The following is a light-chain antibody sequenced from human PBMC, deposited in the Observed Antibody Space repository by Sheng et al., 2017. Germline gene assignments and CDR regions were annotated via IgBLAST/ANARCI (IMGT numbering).Light chain of an antibody. J-gene: IGKJ5*01. CDR1: QDISNN. Sequence: DIQMTQSPSSLSASVGERVTVTCQASQDISNNLNWYQQKPGKAPKLLIYDASSLQPGVPSRFSGSGSGTHFTFTVTSLQPEDIAAYYCQHYDGLLMTFGRRTTTG. V-gene: IGKV1-33*01. CDR2: DAS. CDR3: QHYDGLLMT.